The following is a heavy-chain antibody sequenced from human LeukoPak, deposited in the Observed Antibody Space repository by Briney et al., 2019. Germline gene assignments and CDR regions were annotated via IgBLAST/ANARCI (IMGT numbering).Heavy chain of an antibody. V-gene: IGHV3-30*04. CDR3: EAEYCSSTRCYDNGVDV. D-gene: IGHD2-2*01. CDR2: ISYDGNNK. CDR1: GFTFSSYA. J-gene: IGHJ6*02. Sequence: GGSLRLSCAASGFTFSSYAMNWVRQAPGKGLEWVAFISYDGNNKYYADSVKGRFTISRDNYKNTLYLQMNSLTAEDTAVYYCEAEYCSSTRCYDNGVDVWGQGTTVTVSS.